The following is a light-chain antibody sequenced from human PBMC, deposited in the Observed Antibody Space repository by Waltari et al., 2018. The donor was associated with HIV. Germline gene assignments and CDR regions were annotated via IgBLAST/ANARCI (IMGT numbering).Light chain of an antibody. CDR1: DSDIRFYDF. V-gene: IGLV2-14*01. J-gene: IGLJ3*02. Sequence: QSALTQPASVSAFPGQSITISCTGPDSDIRFYDFVSWYRQDPGKAPQLVMYSVNTRPSETSSRFSGLKSGNTASLRISGLQFEDEGDYYCSSYTSPNTLLFGGGTKLTV. CDR2: SVN. CDR3: SSYTSPNTLL.